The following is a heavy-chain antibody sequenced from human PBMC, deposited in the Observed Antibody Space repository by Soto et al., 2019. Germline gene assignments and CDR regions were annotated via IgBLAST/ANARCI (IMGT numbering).Heavy chain of an antibody. V-gene: IGHV3-23*01. J-gene: IGHJ3*01. D-gene: IGHD6-19*01. CDR3: ARVKAQILSSGWYGGDEL. Sequence: EVQLLESGGGLVQPGGSLRLSCAASGFTFSTYSMTWVRQAPGKGLEWVSTIRDSGHSTHYADSVRGRFASSTDNSKNTLLLQSNGLIAEDTAVYYCARVKAQILSSGWYGGDELGGQGTRVTVSS. CDR2: IRDSGHST. CDR1: GFTFSTYS.